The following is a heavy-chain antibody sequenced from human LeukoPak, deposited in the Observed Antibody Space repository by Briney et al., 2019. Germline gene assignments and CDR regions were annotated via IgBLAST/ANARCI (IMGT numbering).Heavy chain of an antibody. J-gene: IGHJ4*02. Sequence: GASVKVSCKASGYTFTSYAMNWVRQAPGQGLEWMGRINTNTGNPTYAQGFTGRFVFSLDTSVSTAYLQISSLKAEDTAVYYCARGSGSDFWSGYYSFDYWGQGTLVTVSS. CDR3: ARGSGSDFWSGYYSFDY. CDR2: INTNTGNP. CDR1: GYTFTSYA. D-gene: IGHD3-3*01. V-gene: IGHV7-4-1*02.